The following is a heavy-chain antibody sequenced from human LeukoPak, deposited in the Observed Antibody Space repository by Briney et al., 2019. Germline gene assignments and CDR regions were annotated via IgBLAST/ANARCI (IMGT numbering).Heavy chain of an antibody. CDR3: ARDQKQRLDRGFDY. Sequence: GGSLRLSCAASGFTFSSYSMNWVRQAPGKGLEWVSSISSSSSYIYYADSVKGRFTISRDNAKNSLYLQMNSLRAEDTAVYYCARDQKQRLDRGFDYWGQGTLVTVSS. CDR1: GFTFSSYS. V-gene: IGHV3-21*01. J-gene: IGHJ4*02. D-gene: IGHD6-19*01. CDR2: ISSSSSYI.